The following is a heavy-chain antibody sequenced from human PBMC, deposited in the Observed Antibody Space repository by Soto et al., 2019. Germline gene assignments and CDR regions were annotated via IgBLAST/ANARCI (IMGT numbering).Heavy chain of an antibody. CDR1: GYTLTELS. Sequence: ASVKVSCKVSGYTLTELSMHWVRQAPGKGLEWMGGLDPEDGETIYAQKLQGRVTMTTDTSTSTAYMELRSLRSDDTAVYYCGRDLYQSVFYYGMDVWGQGTTVTVSS. V-gene: IGHV1-24*01. CDR3: GRDLYQSVFYYGMDV. J-gene: IGHJ6*02. CDR2: LDPEDGET. D-gene: IGHD2-2*01.